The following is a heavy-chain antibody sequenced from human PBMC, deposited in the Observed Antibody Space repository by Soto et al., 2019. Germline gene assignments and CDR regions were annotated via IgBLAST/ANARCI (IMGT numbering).Heavy chain of an antibody. CDR1: GGSISSDNW. CDR2: IYHSGST. V-gene: IGHV4-4*02. J-gene: IGHJ4*02. Sequence: QVQLQESGPGLVNPSVTLSLTCAVSGGSISSDNWWSWVRQPPGKGLEWIGDIYHSGSTNYDSSLRGRVTISIDKSKNQFSLKLNSVTAAGTAVYYCAGTIHYWGQGTLVTVSS. D-gene: IGHD2-8*01. CDR3: AGTIHY.